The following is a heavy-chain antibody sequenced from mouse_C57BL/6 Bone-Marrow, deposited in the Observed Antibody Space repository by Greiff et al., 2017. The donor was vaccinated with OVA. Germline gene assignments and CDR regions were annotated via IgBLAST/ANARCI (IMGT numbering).Heavy chain of an antibody. V-gene: IGHV14-1*01. Sequence: VQLQQSGAELVRPGASVKLSCTASGFNIKDYYMHWVKQRPEQGLEWIGRIDPEDGDTEYAPKFQGKATMTADTSSNPAYLQLSSLTSEDTAVYYCTTSHYYGSSYNFDYWGQGTTLTVSS. CDR1: GFNIKDYY. D-gene: IGHD1-1*01. J-gene: IGHJ2*01. CDR2: IDPEDGDT. CDR3: TTSHYYGSSYNFDY.